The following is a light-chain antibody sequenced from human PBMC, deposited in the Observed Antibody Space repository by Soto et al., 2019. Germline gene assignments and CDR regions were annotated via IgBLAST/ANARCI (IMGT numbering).Light chain of an antibody. CDR2: DAS. V-gene: IGKV1-17*01. CDR3: QQYNSYSTWT. CDR1: QGIRND. Sequence: DIQMTQSPSSLSASVGDRVTITCRASQGIRNDLGWYQQKPGKAPKRLIFDASILKSGVPSRFSGSGSGTEFTLTISSLQPDDFATYYCQQYNSYSTWTFGQGTEVEIK. J-gene: IGKJ1*01.